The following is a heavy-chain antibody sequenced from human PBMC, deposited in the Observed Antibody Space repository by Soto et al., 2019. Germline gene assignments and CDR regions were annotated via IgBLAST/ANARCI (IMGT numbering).Heavy chain of an antibody. D-gene: IGHD3-9*01. J-gene: IGHJ4*02. CDR1: GFSFRNYA. Sequence: EVQLLESGGGLVQPGGSLRLSCAASGFSFRNYAMSWVRQAPGKGLEWISTLTGSSSNTYYADSVKGRSAISRDNSRNTLYLQMHSLTAEDTAVYYCANGRATYGLLTHDYWGQGTLVTVSS. V-gene: IGHV3-23*01. CDR2: LTGSSSNT. CDR3: ANGRATYGLLTHDY.